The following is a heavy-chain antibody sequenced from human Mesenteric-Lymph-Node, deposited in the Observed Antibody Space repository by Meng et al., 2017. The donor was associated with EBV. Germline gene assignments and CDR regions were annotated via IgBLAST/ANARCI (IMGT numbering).Heavy chain of an antibody. Sequence: QEQLVESGGGVVQPGRSLRLSCAASSFMFYTYAMHWVRQAPGKGLEWVAVISYDGSDKHFLDSVKGRFSISRDNSKNTLYLEMNSLRAEDTAVYYCAKVRVRGVHYFDVWGQGTLVTVSS. V-gene: IGHV3-30*18. CDR2: ISYDGSDK. CDR1: SFMFYTYA. CDR3: AKVRVRGVHYFDV. D-gene: IGHD3-10*01. J-gene: IGHJ4*02.